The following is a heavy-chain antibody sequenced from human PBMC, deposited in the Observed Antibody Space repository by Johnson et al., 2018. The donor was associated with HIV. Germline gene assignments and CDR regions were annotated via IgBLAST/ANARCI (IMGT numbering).Heavy chain of an antibody. CDR2: IGTAGDT. CDR1: GFTFSSYD. V-gene: IGHV3-13*01. CDR3: ARAGRWSGDTFDI. J-gene: IGHJ3*02. D-gene: IGHD3-10*01. Sequence: VQLVESGGGLVQPGGSLRLSCAASGFTFSSYDMHWVRQATGKGLDWVSVIGTAGDTYYRGSVKGRFTISRENAKNSLYLQMNSLRAGDTAVYYCARAGRWSGDTFDIWGQGTMVTVSS.